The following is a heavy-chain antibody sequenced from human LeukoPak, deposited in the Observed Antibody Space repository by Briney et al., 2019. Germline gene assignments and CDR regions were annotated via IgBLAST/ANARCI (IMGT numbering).Heavy chain of an antibody. CDR3: AGSPPGYSSSWYNNDY. CDR2: IISSSSYI. D-gene: IGHD6-13*01. Sequence: GGALRLFWAASGFTFSSYSMNRVRQAPGKGLEWVSSIISSSSYIYYADSVKGRFTISRDNAKHSMYLQMNSLRAEDTGVYYCAGSPPGYSSSWYNNDYWGQGTLVTVSS. V-gene: IGHV3-21*01. CDR1: GFTFSSYS. J-gene: IGHJ4*02.